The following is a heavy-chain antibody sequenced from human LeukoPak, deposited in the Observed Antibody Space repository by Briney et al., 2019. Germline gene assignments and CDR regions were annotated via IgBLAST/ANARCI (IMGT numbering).Heavy chain of an antibody. CDR1: GFTFSSYG. Sequence: GGSLRLSCAASGFTFSSYGMHWVRQAPGKGLEWVAVIWYDGSNKYYADSVKGRFTISRDNSKNTLYLQMNSLRAEDTAVYYCERELDYQLPYFDYWGQGTLVTVSS. CDR2: IWYDGSNK. CDR3: ERELDYQLPYFDY. J-gene: IGHJ4*02. V-gene: IGHV3-33*01. D-gene: IGHD2-2*01.